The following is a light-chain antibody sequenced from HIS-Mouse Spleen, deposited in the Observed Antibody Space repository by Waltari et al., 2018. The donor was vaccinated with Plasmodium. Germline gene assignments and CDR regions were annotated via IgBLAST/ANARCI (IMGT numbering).Light chain of an antibody. V-gene: IGKV3-15*01. CDR2: AAS. CDR3: QQDNSFPFT. J-gene: IGKJ4*01. CDR1: QGISSS. Sequence: EIEMTQSPASLSVSVGERATITCRASQGISSSLAWYQQKPGQAPKLLIYAASTLANGIPARFSGSGSGTDFTLTISSLQPEDFAVYYCQQDNSFPFTFGRGTKVDIK.